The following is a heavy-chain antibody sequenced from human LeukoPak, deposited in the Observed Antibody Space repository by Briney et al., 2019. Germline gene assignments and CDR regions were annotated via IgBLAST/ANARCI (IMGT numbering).Heavy chain of an antibody. CDR3: ARDLLVGATRWYFDL. Sequence: SETLSLTCTVSGGSISSYYWSWIRQPAGKGLEWIGRIYTSGSTNYNPSLKSRVTMSVDTSKNQFSPKLSSVTAADTAVYYCARDLLVGATRWYFDLWGRGTLVTVSS. V-gene: IGHV4-4*07. CDR2: IYTSGST. J-gene: IGHJ2*01. D-gene: IGHD1-26*01. CDR1: GGSISSYY.